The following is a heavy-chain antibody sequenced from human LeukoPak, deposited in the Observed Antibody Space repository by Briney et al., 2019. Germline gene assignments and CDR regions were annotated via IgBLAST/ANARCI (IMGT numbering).Heavy chain of an antibody. CDR1: DDSITMYY. Sequence: PSETLSLTCSVSDDSITMYYWTWIRQPPGKGLEWIGSIYHSGSTYYNPSLKSRVTISVDTSKNQFSLKLSSVTAADTAVYYCARGGYYYDSSGSHGGWFDPWGQGTLVTVSS. CDR3: ARGGYYYDSSGSHGGWFDP. CDR2: IYHSGST. V-gene: IGHV4-38-2*02. J-gene: IGHJ5*02. D-gene: IGHD3-22*01.